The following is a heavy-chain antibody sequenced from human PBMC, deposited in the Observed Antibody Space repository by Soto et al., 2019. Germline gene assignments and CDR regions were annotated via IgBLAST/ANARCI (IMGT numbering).Heavy chain of an antibody. CDR1: GYTFTSYD. D-gene: IGHD2-2*01. J-gene: IGHJ6*03. Sequence: ASVKVSCKASGYTFTSYDINWVRQATGQGLEWMGWMNPNSGNTGYAQKFQGRVTMTRNTSISTAYMELSSLRSEDTAVYYCTLGYCSSTSCEPNYYYYYMDVWGKGTTVTVSS. CDR3: TLGYCSSTSCEPNYYYYYMDV. V-gene: IGHV1-8*01. CDR2: MNPNSGNT.